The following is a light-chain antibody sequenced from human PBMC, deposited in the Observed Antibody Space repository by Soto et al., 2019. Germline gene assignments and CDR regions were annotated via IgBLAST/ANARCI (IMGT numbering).Light chain of an antibody. Sequence: EIVLTQSPGTLSLSLGERATLSCRASQSVSSNYLAWYQQQPGQAPSLLIYGTSSRATGLPDRFSGSGSGTDFTLIISRRELEDFAVYYCQQYGNSPRYSFGQGTKLEIK. J-gene: IGKJ2*03. CDR2: GTS. CDR3: QQYGNSPRYS. V-gene: IGKV3-20*01. CDR1: QSVSSNY.